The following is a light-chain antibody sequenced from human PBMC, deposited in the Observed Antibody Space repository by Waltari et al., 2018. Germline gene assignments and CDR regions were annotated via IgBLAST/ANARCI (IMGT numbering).Light chain of an antibody. V-gene: IGLV1-47*01. Sequence: QSVLTQPPSASETPAQRVIISCSVSFSNLGSNYLYWYQQVPGMAPKLVIYRNNKRPSGVPDRFSGSKSGTSASLAISGLRSEDEAVYYCASWDESHYVFGPGTKVSVL. CDR1: FSNLGSNY. CDR3: ASWDESHYV. CDR2: RNN. J-gene: IGLJ1*01.